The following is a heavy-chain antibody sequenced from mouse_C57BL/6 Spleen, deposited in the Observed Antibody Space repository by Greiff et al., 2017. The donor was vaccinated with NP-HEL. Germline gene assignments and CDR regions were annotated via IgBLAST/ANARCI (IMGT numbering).Heavy chain of an antibody. V-gene: IGHV1-76*01. CDR2: IYPGSGNT. Sequence: QVQLKQSGAELVRPGASVKLSCKASGYTFTDYYINWVKQRPGQGLEWIARIYPGSGNTYYNEKFKGKATLTAEKSSSTAYMQLSSLTSEDSAVYFCARSGITRYFDVWGTGTTVTVSS. D-gene: IGHD1-2*01. CDR3: ARSGITRYFDV. J-gene: IGHJ1*03. CDR1: GYTFTDYY.